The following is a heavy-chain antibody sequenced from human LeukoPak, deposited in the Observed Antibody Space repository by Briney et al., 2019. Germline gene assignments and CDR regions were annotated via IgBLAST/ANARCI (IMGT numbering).Heavy chain of an antibody. Sequence: GGSLRLSCAASGFTFSSYWMSWVRQAPGKGLEWVANIRQDGSEKYYVDSVKGRFTISRDNAKNSLYLQMNSLRAEDTAVYYCARRASTERGHSYGLDYWGQGTLVTVSS. D-gene: IGHD5-18*01. CDR2: IRQDGSEK. J-gene: IGHJ4*02. CDR1: GFTFSSYW. CDR3: ARRASTERGHSYGLDY. V-gene: IGHV3-7*01.